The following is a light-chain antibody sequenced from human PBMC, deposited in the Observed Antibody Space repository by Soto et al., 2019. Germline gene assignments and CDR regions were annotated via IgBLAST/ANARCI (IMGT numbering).Light chain of an antibody. J-gene: IGKJ3*01. Sequence: EIALTQSPGTLSLSPGERATLSCRASQSVSSSYLAWYQQKPGQAPRLLVYGAASRATGIPDRVSGSGSGTDLTLTISRVEPEDFAVYYCQHYGSSPFTFGPGTRVDIK. V-gene: IGKV3-20*01. CDR2: GAA. CDR3: QHYGSSPFT. CDR1: QSVSSSY.